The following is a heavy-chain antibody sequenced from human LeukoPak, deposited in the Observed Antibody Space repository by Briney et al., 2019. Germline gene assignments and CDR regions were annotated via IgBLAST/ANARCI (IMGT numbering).Heavy chain of an antibody. Sequence: PSETLSLTCTVSGYSISSGYYWGWIRQPPGKGLEWIGSIYHSGSTYYNPSLKSRVTISVDTSKNQFSLKLSSVTAADTAVYYCARDLGGAGDFDYWGQGTLVTVSS. D-gene: IGHD1-26*01. V-gene: IGHV4-38-2*02. CDR3: ARDLGGAGDFDY. CDR2: IYHSGST. CDR1: GYSISSGYY. J-gene: IGHJ4*02.